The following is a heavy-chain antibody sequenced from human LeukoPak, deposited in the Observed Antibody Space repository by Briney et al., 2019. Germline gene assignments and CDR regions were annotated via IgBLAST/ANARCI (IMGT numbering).Heavy chain of an antibody. CDR3: ARDSSLRWELLSFDY. J-gene: IGHJ4*02. CDR1: GGSFSGYY. V-gene: IGHV4-34*01. Sequence: SETLSLTCAVYGGSFSGYYWSWIRQPPGKGLEWIGEINHSGSTNYNPSLKSRVTMSVDTSKNQFSLKLSSVTAADTAVYYCARDSSLRWELLSFDYWGQGTLVTVSS. D-gene: IGHD1-26*01. CDR2: INHSGST.